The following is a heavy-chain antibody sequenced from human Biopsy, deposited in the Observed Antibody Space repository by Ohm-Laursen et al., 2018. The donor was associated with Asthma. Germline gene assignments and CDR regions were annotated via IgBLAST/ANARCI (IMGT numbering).Heavy chain of an antibody. CDR2: ISFDGTNK. V-gene: IGHV3-30*03. CDR3: AREGVAGTHIED. Sequence: SLRLSCTASGFSFSSYGMHWVRQTPGKGLEWVAVISFDGTNKYYADSVKGRFTISRDNFKNTLDLQMNSLSAEDTAVYYCAREGVAGTHIEDWGQGTLVTVSS. CDR1: GFSFSSYG. D-gene: IGHD6-19*01. J-gene: IGHJ4*02.